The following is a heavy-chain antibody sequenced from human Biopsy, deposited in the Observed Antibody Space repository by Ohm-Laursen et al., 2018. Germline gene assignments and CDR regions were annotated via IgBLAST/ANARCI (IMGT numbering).Heavy chain of an antibody. V-gene: IGHV3-21*01. CDR2: ISSSSNFI. CDR1: GLTFSRYS. Sequence: SLRLSCSVSGLTFSRYSMHWVRQAPGKGLEWVSSISSSSNFIYYGDSVKGRFTISRDNAKNSLYLQMNSLRAGDTAVYYCARVLLPAAAVHYGMDVWGQGTTVTVSS. CDR3: ARVLLPAAAVHYGMDV. D-gene: IGHD2-2*01. J-gene: IGHJ6*02.